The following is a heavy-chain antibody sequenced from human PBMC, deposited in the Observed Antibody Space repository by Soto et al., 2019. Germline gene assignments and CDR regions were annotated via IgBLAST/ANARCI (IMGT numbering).Heavy chain of an antibody. D-gene: IGHD6-13*01. Sequence: SVKVSCKASGSTFSSYTISCVRQAPGQGLEWMGSIIPILGIANYAQKFQGRVTITADKSTSTAYMELSSLRSEDTAVYYCARVLRQYSSSRSIYYYYLDVSGKGTTVTLSS. CDR2: IIPILGIA. CDR1: GSTFSSYT. CDR3: ARVLRQYSSSRSIYYYYLDV. V-gene: IGHV1-69*02. J-gene: IGHJ6*03.